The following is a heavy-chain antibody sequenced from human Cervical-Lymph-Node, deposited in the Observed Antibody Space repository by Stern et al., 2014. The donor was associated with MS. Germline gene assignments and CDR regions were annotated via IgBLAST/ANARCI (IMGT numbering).Heavy chain of an antibody. CDR1: GFTFSSYG. Sequence: VQLVESGGGVVQPGRSLRLSCAASGFTFSSYGMPWVRPAPGKGLEWVAVISYDGSNKYYADSVKGRFTIARDNSKNTLYLQMNSLRAEDTAVYYCAKGRAVATFDYWGQGTLVTVSS. V-gene: IGHV3-30*18. CDR3: AKGRAVATFDY. J-gene: IGHJ4*02. CDR2: ISYDGSNK. D-gene: IGHD5-12*01.